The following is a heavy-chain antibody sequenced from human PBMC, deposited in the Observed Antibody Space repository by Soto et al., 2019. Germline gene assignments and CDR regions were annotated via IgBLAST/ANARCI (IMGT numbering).Heavy chain of an antibody. CDR1: GYTFSSYV. D-gene: IGHD3-16*02. V-gene: IGHV1-18*04. J-gene: IGHJ4*02. CDR2: ISPYNGNT. Sequence: QVQLVQSGVEVQKPGASVKVSCKASGYTFSSYVINWLRQAPGHGLEWMGWISPYNGNTKYGRNLQGRVTMTTDTFTSIVDMELRSLRSDDTAVYYCAREGGVWGSFRYFDYWSQGTLVTGSP. CDR3: AREGGVWGSFRYFDY.